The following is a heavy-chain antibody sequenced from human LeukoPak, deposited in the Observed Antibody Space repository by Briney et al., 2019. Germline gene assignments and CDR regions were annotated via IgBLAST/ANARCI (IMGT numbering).Heavy chain of an antibody. V-gene: IGHV1-2*02. D-gene: IGHD2-2*02. CDR3: ARVGLGGCSSTSCYTYYFDY. CDR1: GYTFTGYY. Sequence: GASVKVSRKASGYTFTGYYMHWVRQAPGQGLEWMGWINPNSGGTNYAQKFQGRVTMTRDTSISTAYMELSRLRSDDTAVYYCARVGLGGCSSTSCYTYYFDYWGQGTLVTVSS. J-gene: IGHJ4*02. CDR2: INPNSGGT.